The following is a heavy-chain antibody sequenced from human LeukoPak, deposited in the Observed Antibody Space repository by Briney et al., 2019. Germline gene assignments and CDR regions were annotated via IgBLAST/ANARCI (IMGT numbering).Heavy chain of an antibody. V-gene: IGHV3-7*01. CDR3: ATYINWVAGDV. D-gene: IGHD1-1*01. J-gene: IGHJ6*02. Sequence: GGSLRLSCAASEFTFSDSWMSWVRQALGKGLEWVAAIKEDGSEEYYMDSVKGRFTISRDNAKNSLYLQMNSLRDEDTAVYHCATYINWVAGDVWGQGTAVSVSS. CDR2: IKEDGSEE. CDR1: EFTFSDSW.